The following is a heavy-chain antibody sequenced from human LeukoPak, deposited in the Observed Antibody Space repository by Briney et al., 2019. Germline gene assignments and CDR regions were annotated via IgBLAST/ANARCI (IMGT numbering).Heavy chain of an antibody. V-gene: IGHV4-59*08. Sequence: SETLSLTCTVSGDSISSYYWSWIRQPPGKGLDWIGYIYYGGSTNYNPSLKSRVTISADTSKNQFSLRLSSVTAADTAVYFCARLHYNWFDPWGQGTLVTVSS. J-gene: IGHJ5*02. D-gene: IGHD3-10*01. CDR2: IYYGGST. CDR1: GDSISSYY. CDR3: ARLHYNWFDP.